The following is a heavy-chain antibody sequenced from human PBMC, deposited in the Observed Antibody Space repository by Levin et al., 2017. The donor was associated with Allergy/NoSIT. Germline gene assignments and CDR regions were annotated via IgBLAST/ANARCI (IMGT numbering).Heavy chain of an antibody. Sequence: PGGSLRLSCAASGFTFSSYAMHWVRQAPGKGLEWVAVISYDGSNKYYADSVKGRFTISRDNSKNTLYLQMNSLRAEDTAVYYCARGAGVSSWQKNWFDPWGQGTLVTVSS. CDR1: GFTFSSYA. CDR2: ISYDGSNK. CDR3: ARGAGVSSWQKNWFDP. V-gene: IGHV3-30-3*01. J-gene: IGHJ5*02. D-gene: IGHD6-13*01.